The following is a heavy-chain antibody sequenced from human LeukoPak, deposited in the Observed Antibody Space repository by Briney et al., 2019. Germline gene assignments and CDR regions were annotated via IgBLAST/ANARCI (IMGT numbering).Heavy chain of an antibody. CDR1: GGSISSSSYY. Sequence: SETLSLTCTVSGGSISSSSYYWGWIRQPPGKGLEWIGSIYYSGSTYYNPSLKSRVTISVDTSKNQFSLKLSSVTAADTAVYYCARVDPLCTSCYGLGYFDYWGQGTLVTVSS. J-gene: IGHJ4*02. D-gene: IGHD2-2*01. V-gene: IGHV4-39*07. CDR3: ARVDPLCTSCYGLGYFDY. CDR2: IYYSGST.